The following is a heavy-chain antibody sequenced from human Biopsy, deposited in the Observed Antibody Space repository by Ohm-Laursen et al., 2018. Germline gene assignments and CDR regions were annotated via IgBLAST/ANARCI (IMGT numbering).Heavy chain of an antibody. V-gene: IGHV3-48*04. D-gene: IGHD5-24*01. Sequence: SLRLSCSASGFTFSTYVMSWVRQAPGKGLEWVSYISRSSSTIYYADSVKGRFTISRDNAKNSLYLQMNSLRAEDTALYYCTKGQAPDGYNYAFDIWGQGTMLTVSS. CDR3: TKGQAPDGYNYAFDI. CDR2: ISRSSSTI. CDR1: GFTFSTYV. J-gene: IGHJ3*02.